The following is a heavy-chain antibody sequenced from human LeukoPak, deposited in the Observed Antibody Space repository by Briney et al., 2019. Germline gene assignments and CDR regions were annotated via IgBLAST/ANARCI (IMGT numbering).Heavy chain of an antibody. Sequence: SETLSLTCAVYGGSFSGYYWSWIRQPPGKGLEWIGEINHSGSTNYNPSLKSRVTISVDTSKNQFSLRLSSVTAADTAVYYCARPGLLYYFDYWGQGTLVTVSS. V-gene: IGHV4-34*01. CDR2: INHSGST. J-gene: IGHJ4*02. CDR3: ARPGLLYYFDY. D-gene: IGHD2-15*01. CDR1: GGSFSGYY.